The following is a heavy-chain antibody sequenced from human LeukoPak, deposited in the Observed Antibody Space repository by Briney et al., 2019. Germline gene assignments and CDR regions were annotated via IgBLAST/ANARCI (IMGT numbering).Heavy chain of an antibody. V-gene: IGHV3-7*03. J-gene: IGHJ1*01. Sequence: GGSLRLSCAASGFTFSSYWMSWVRQAPGKGLEWVANIKQDGSEKYYVDSVKGRFTISRDNAKNSLYLQMNSLRAEDTAVYYCAKDRGDYDPEYSHHWGQGTLVTVSS. CDR1: GFTFSSYW. CDR3: AKDRGDYDPEYSHH. CDR2: IKQDGSEK. D-gene: IGHD4-17*01.